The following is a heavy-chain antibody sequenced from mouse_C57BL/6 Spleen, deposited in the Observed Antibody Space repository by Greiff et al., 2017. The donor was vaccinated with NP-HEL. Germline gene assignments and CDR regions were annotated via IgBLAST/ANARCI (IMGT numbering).Heavy chain of an antibody. CDR1: GYTFTDYY. CDR3: ARSTQDYFDY. CDR2: IYPGSGNT. Sequence: VQVVESGPELVKPGASVKISCKASGYTFTDYYINWVKQRPGQGLEWIGWIYPGSGNTKYNEKFKGKATLTVDTSSSPAYMQLSSLTSEDSAVYFCARSTQDYFDYWGQGTTLTVSS. J-gene: IGHJ2*01. V-gene: IGHV1-84*01. D-gene: IGHD3-2*02.